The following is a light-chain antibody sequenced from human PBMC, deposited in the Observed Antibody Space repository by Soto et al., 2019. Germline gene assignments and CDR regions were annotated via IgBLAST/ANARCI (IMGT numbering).Light chain of an antibody. V-gene: IGKV1-5*03. J-gene: IGKJ1*01. CDR2: KAS. Sequence: EIELIQAASTSFKSIGDRVTITCRASQSISSWLAWYQQKPGTAPNLLIYKASTLQGGVTSRFSGSGSGTEFTLTICSLQPDDSAIYYCQQYSDNWTFGQETKVDI. CDR3: QQYSDNWT. CDR1: QSISSW.